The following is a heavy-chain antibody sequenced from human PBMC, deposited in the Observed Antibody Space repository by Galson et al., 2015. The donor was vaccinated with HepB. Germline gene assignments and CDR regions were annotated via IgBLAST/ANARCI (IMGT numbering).Heavy chain of an antibody. J-gene: IGHJ4*02. Sequence: SVKVSCKASGYTFTSYYMHWVRQAPGQGLEWMGIINPSGGSTSYAQKFQGRVTMTRDTSTSTVYMELSSLRSEDTAVYYCARGLKVDWLFHYYFDYWGQGTLVTVSS. CDR1: GYTFTSYY. D-gene: IGHD3-9*01. CDR2: INPSGGST. V-gene: IGHV1-46*03. CDR3: ARGLKVDWLFHYYFDY.